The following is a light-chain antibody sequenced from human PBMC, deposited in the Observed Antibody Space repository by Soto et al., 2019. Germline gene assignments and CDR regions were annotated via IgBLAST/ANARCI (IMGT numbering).Light chain of an antibody. CDR1: QSINNY. CDR3: QQRYNIPLT. CDR2: TAF. V-gene: IGKV1-39*01. J-gene: IGKJ5*01. Sequence: DIQMTQSPSSLSASIGDKVTITCRATQSINNYLNWYQQKPGKAPKLLIETAFMLQAGVPSRYSGSGHGTYFTLTINNQQPEDFAAYYHQQRYNIPLTFGQGTLLEMK.